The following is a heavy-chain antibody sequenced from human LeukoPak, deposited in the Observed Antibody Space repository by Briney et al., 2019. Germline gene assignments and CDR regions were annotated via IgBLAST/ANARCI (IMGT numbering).Heavy chain of an antibody. V-gene: IGHV3-30*04. Sequence: GRSLRLYCAASGFTFNNYAIHWARQAPGKALEWVAVISSDGNTKIYTNSVKGRFTISRDSSKNTLYLQLSILRVDDTAVYYCVREGYYDSGGPFSGYFDYWGQGELVTVSS. J-gene: IGHJ4*02. CDR3: VREGYYDSGGPFSGYFDY. CDR2: ISSDGNTK. D-gene: IGHD3-22*01. CDR1: GFTFNNYA.